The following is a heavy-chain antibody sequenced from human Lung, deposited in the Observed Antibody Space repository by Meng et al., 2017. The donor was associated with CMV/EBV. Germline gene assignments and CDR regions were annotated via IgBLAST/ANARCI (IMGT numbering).Heavy chain of an antibody. J-gene: IGHJ1*01. CDR3: LRRSGGSV. V-gene: IGHV4-4*02. CDR2: IPHRGSS. CDR1: GDSITNHNW. Sequence: QFRESGPALVNPSEHLSLTCAVSGDSITNHNWWAWVRQPPGKGLEWIGEIPHRGSSAYNPSLKSRVSMSIDKSKNQFSLKLTSVTAADTAVYHCLRRSGGSVWGQGTLVTVSS. D-gene: IGHD3-10*01.